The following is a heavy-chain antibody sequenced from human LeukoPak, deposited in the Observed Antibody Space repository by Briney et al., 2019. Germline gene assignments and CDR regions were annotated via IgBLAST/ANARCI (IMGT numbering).Heavy chain of an antibody. J-gene: IGHJ6*03. CDR3: AKEEGSSWTLYYYYYMDV. V-gene: IGHV3-21*01. CDR2: ISSSSSYI. Sequence: PGGSLRLSCAASGFTFSSYSMNWVRQAPGKGLEWVSSISSSSSYIYYADSVKGRFTISRDNAKNSLYLQMNSLRAEDTAVYYCAKEEGSSWTLYYYYYMDVWGKGTTVTISS. CDR1: GFTFSSYS. D-gene: IGHD6-13*01.